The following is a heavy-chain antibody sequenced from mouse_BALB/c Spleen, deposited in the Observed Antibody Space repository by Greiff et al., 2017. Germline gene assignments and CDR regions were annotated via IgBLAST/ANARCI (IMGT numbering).Heavy chain of an antibody. J-gene: IGHJ1*01. D-gene: IGHD1-1*01. Sequence: EVKLVESGGGLVKPGGSLKLSCAASGFTFSSYGMSWVRQTPDKRLELVATINSNGGSTYYPDSVKCRFTISRDNAKNTLYLQMSSLKSEDTAMYYCARDGYYGSYWYFDVWGAGTTVTVSS. CDR2: INSNGGST. CDR1: GFTFSSYG. V-gene: IGHV5-6-3*01. CDR3: ARDGYYGSYWYFDV.